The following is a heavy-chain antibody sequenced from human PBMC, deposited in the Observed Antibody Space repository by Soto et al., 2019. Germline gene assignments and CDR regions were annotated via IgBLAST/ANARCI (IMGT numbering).Heavy chain of an antibody. V-gene: IGHV4-39*01. D-gene: IGHD3-10*01. CDR3: AGMICFGDLLVDF. CDR1: DDSITSGAYY. Sequence: HLQLQESGPGLVKPSETLSLTCTVSDDSITSGAYYWGLIRQPPGKGLEWIGTIQYRGSTYSNPSVKSRFTMSLDTSKNQFALRLTSVTAADVAVYFCAGMICFGDLLVDFGGQGTVVTVSS. J-gene: IGHJ4*02. CDR2: IQYRGST.